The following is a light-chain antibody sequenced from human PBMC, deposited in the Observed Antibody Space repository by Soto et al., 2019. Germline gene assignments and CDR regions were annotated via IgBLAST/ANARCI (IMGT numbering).Light chain of an antibody. J-gene: IGLJ3*02. Sequence: QSALTQPASVSGSPGQSITISCTGTNGDVGAYDYVSWYQQHPGKAPKLMISQVNNRPSGVSNRFSGSKFGNTASLTVSGLQAEDEADYYCCSYGGSNTWVFGGGTKVTVL. CDR1: NGDVGAYDY. CDR3: CSYGGSNTWV. CDR2: QVN. V-gene: IGLV2-14*01.